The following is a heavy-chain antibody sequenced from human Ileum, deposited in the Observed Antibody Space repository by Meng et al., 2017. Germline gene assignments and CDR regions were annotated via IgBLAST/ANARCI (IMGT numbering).Heavy chain of an antibody. CDR1: GFIFSSYE. CDR3: AFGVCGSNCYYLES. D-gene: IGHD3-22*01. V-gene: IGHV3-30-3*01. J-gene: IGHJ4*02. CDR2: ISYDGTKK. Sequence: QVQLEESGGGVVQPGRSLTLSCAASGFIFSSYEISWVRQAPGKGLEWVALISYDGTKKYYADSVKGRFTISRDNSNNTLYLQMNSLRAEDTAVYYCAFGVCGSNCYYLESWGQGTLVTVSS.